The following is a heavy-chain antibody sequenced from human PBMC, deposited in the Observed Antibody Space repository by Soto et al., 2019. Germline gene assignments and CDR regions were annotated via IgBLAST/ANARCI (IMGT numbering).Heavy chain of an antibody. D-gene: IGHD2-15*01. V-gene: IGHV1-2*04. CDR2: INPNSGGT. J-gene: IGHJ6*02. Sequence: ASVKVSCKASGYTFAGYYMHWVRQAPGRGLEWIGWINPNSGGTNYAQKFQGWVTMTRDTSISTAYMELSRLRSDDTAVYYCARGYCSGGSCYSASGGYYGMDVWGQGTTVTVSS. CDR3: ARGYCSGGSCYSASGGYYGMDV. CDR1: GYTFAGYY.